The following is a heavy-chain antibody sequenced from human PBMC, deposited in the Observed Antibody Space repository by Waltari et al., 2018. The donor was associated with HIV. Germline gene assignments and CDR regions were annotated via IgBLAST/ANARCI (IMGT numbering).Heavy chain of an antibody. Sequence: QLQLQESGPGLVKPSETLSLTCTVSGGSISSSSYYWGWIRQPPGKGLEWIGSIYYSGSTYYNPSLNSRVTISVDTSKNQFSLKLSSVTAADTAVYYCARLIAVDYYFDYWGQGTLVTVSS. J-gene: IGHJ4*02. CDR2: IYYSGST. D-gene: IGHD6-19*01. V-gene: IGHV4-39*01. CDR1: GGSISSSSYY. CDR3: ARLIAVDYYFDY.